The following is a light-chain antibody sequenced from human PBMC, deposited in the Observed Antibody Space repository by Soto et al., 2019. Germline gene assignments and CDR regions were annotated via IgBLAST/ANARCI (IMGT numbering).Light chain of an antibody. CDR2: EVN. CDR3: QSYDSSLSGYV. J-gene: IGLJ1*01. CDR1: NSDVGGSVY. V-gene: IGLV2-14*01. Sequence: QSVLTQPASVSGSPGQSITFSCTGSNSDVGGSVYVSWYQQHPGKAPKLMIYEVNNRPSGVSNRFSGSKSGNTASLTISGLQAGDEGDYYCQSYDSSLSGYVFGTGTKVTVL.